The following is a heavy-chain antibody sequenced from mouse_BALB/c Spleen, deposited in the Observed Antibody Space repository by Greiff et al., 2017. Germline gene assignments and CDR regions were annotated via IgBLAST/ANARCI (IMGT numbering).Heavy chain of an antibody. D-gene: IGHD2-3*01. Sequence: EVKLQQSGGDLVKPGGSLKLSCAASGFTFSSYGMSWVRQTPDKRLEWVATISSGGSYTYYPDSVKGRFTISRDNAKNTLYLQMSSLKSEDTAMYYCASSPGYDGYYLDYWGQGTTLTVSS. V-gene: IGHV5-6*01. CDR2: ISSGGSYT. J-gene: IGHJ2*01. CDR3: ASSPGYDGYYLDY. CDR1: GFTFSSYG.